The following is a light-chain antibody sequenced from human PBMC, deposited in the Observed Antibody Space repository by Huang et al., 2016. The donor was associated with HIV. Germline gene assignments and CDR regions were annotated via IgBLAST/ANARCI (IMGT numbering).Light chain of an antibody. CDR2: GAS. Sequence: DIQMTQSPPSLSASVGDRVTITCRASQRISKYLNWYQQKPGRAPNLLIYGASNLQSGVPSRFSGSGSETDFTLTISGLQPGDFATYYCQHSFRSPYTFGQGTKVDMK. CDR3: QHSFRSPYT. CDR1: QRISKY. V-gene: IGKV1-39*01. J-gene: IGKJ2*01.